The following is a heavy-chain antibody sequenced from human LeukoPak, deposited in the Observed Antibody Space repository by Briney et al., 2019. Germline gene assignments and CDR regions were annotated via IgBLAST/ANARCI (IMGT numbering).Heavy chain of an antibody. CDR2: ISAYNGNT. V-gene: IGHV1-18*01. CDR1: GYTFTSYG. Sequence: ASVKVSCKDSGYTFTSYGISWVRQAPGQGLEWMGWISAYNGNTNYAQKLQGRVTMTTDTSTSTAYMELRSLRSDDTAVYYCARVDYYDFWSGSYMGYYYYMDIWGKGTTVTVSS. D-gene: IGHD3-3*01. J-gene: IGHJ6*03. CDR3: ARVDYYDFWSGSYMGYYYYMDI.